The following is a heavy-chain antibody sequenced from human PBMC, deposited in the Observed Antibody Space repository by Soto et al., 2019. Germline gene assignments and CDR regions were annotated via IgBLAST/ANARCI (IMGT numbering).Heavy chain of an antibody. D-gene: IGHD3-22*01. Sequence: AETLSLTCAVSGGSISGYYWSWVRQPPGKGLEWIGYIYYSGSTNYNPSLKSRVTISVDTSKNQFSLKLSSVTAADTAVYYCASSETYYYDSSGYHPLRYWGQGTLVTVSS. V-gene: IGHV4-59*01. CDR3: ASSETYYYDSSGYHPLRY. J-gene: IGHJ4*02. CDR2: IYYSGST. CDR1: GGSISGYY.